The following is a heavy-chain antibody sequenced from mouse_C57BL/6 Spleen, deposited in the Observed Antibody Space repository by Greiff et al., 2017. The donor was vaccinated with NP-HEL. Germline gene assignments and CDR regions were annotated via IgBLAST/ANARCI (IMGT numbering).Heavy chain of an antibody. CDR2: ISYDGSN. V-gene: IGHV3-6*01. D-gene: IGHD1-1*01. CDR1: GYSITSGYY. Sequence: EVQLVESGPGLVKPSQSLSLTCSVTGYSITSGYYWNWIRQFPGNKLEWMGYISYDGSNNYNPSLKNRISITRDTSKNQFFLKLNSVTTEDTATYYCASLTTVVAKGYFDVWGTGTTVTVSS. J-gene: IGHJ1*03. CDR3: ASLTTVVAKGYFDV.